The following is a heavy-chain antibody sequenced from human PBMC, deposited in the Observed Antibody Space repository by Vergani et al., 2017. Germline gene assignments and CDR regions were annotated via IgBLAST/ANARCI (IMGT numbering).Heavy chain of an antibody. D-gene: IGHD3-22*01. CDR1: GDSISSGDYY. CDR2: IYSTGST. Sequence: QVQLQESGPGLVKPSQTLSLTCSVSGDSISSGDYYWNWIRQHPGKGLEWIGYIYSTGSTHNNPSLRRRINMSVDTSKNQFSLKLNSVTAADTAMYYCARMGGYDEGDAFRIGYFDSWGPGILVTVSS. CDR3: ARMGGYDEGDAFRIGYFDS. V-gene: IGHV4-31*03. J-gene: IGHJ4*02.